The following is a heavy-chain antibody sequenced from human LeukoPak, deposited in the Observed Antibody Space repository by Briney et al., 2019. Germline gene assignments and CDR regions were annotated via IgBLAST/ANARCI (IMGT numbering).Heavy chain of an antibody. CDR3: ATGWNDGYYYYCMDV. J-gene: IGHJ6*04. V-gene: IGHV1-24*01. Sequence: ASVKVSCKVSGYTLTELSMDWVRQAPGKGLEWMGGFDPEDGETIYAQKFQGRVTMTEDTSTDTAYMELSSLRSEDTAVYYCATGWNDGYYYYCMDVWGKGTTVTVSS. CDR1: GYTLTELS. D-gene: IGHD1-1*01. CDR2: FDPEDGET.